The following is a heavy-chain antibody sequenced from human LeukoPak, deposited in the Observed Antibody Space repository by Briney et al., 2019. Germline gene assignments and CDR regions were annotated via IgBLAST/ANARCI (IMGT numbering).Heavy chain of an antibody. CDR2: IYHSGTT. D-gene: IGHD5-12*01. Sequence: SETLSLTCTVSGYSISSGSYWGWIRQPPGKGLEWIGSIYHSGTTYYNSSLKSRVTISVDTSKNRFSLKLSSVTAADTAVYYCARVLSGYSGYGGYYYMDVWGKGTTVTVSS. CDR3: ARVLSGYSGYGGYYYMDV. J-gene: IGHJ6*03. V-gene: IGHV4-38-2*02. CDR1: GYSISSGSY.